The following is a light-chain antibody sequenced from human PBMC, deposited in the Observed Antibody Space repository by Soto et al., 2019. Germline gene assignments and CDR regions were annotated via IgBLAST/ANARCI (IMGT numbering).Light chain of an antibody. CDR2: DDG. J-gene: IGLJ3*02. CDR1: NIGSKS. Sequence: SYELTQPPSVSVAPGQTARITCGGNNIGSKSVHWYQQRPGQAPVLVVYDDGDRPSGIPERFSGSNSGNMATLTISRVEAGDEADYFCQVWDSSSDSWVFGGGTQLTVL. CDR3: QVWDSSSDSWV. V-gene: IGLV3-21*02.